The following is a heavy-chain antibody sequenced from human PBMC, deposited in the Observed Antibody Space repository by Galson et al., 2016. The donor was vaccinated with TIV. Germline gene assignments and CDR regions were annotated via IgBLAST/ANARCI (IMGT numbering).Heavy chain of an antibody. CDR1: GFSLKDYG. CDR3: ARGNDPGATYSLDY. V-gene: IGHV3-33*01. D-gene: IGHD1-1*01. Sequence: SLRLSCAVSGFSLKDYGTHWVRQAPGKGLEWVAVIGYDGTTKYYADSVNGRFTISRDTSTNTLSLRMDSLIGEDTAVYYCARGNDPGATYSLDYWGQGTLVTVSS. CDR2: IGYDGTTK. J-gene: IGHJ4*02.